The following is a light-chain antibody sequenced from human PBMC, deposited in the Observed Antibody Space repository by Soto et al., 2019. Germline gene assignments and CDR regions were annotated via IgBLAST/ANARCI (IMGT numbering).Light chain of an antibody. V-gene: IGKV3-11*01. CDR2: DAS. CDR3: QQRTNWPPRWT. Sequence: VLTQSPATLSLSPGERATLSCRASQSVTIFLAWYQQKPGLAPRLLIYDASNRATGVPARFSGSRSGADFTLTISSLEPEDFAIYYCQQRTNWPPRWTFGQGTKVEIK. J-gene: IGKJ1*01. CDR1: QSVTIF.